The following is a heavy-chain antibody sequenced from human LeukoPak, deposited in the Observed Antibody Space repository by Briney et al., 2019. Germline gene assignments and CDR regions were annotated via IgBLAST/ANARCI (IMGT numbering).Heavy chain of an antibody. CDR1: GGTFSSYA. J-gene: IGHJ4*02. D-gene: IGHD3-3*01. Sequence: GSSVKVSCKASGGTFSSYAISWVRQAPGQGLEWMGRIIPILGIANYAQKFQGRVTITADKSTSTAYMELSSLGSEDTAVYYCATAGFFGVEWSPAFDYWGQGTLVTVSS. CDR2: IIPILGIA. V-gene: IGHV1-69*04. CDR3: ATAGFFGVEWSPAFDY.